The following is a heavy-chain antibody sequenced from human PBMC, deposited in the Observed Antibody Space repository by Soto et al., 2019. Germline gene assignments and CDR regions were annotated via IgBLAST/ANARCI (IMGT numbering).Heavy chain of an antibody. D-gene: IGHD3-22*01. CDR3: ASNPPHYYDSSGYSRFDY. CDR1: GGTFSSYT. CDR2: IIPILGIA. Sequence: GASVKVSCKASGGTFSSYTISWVRQAPGQGLEWMGRIIPILGIANYAQKFQGRVTITADKSTSTAYMELSSLRSEDTAVYYCASNPPHYYDSSGYSRFDYWGQGTLVTVSS. J-gene: IGHJ4*02. V-gene: IGHV1-69*02.